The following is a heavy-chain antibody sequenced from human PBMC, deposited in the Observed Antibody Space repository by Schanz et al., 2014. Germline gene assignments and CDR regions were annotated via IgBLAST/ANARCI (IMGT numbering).Heavy chain of an antibody. J-gene: IGHJ3*01. V-gene: IGHV3-66*01. CDR1: GFIFSAYT. Sequence: EVQLVESGGGLVKPGESLRLSCAASGFIFSAYTMNWVRQAPGKGLEWVSTIYSSGSTYYADSVKGRFIISRDSSKNTLCLQMNSLRAEDTAVYFCARDEGRDGYNLAFDVWGQGTLVTVSS. D-gene: IGHD5-12*01. CDR2: IYSSGST. CDR3: ARDEGRDGYNLAFDV.